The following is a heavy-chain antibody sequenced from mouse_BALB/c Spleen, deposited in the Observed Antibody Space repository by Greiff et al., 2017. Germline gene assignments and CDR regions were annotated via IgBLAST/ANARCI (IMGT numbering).Heavy chain of an antibody. CDR1: GFTFSDYY. CDR3: ARDSGSTPYYAMDY. D-gene: IGHD1-1*01. V-gene: IGHV5-4*02. CDR2: ISDGGSYT. Sequence: DVMLVESGGGLVKPGGSLKLSCAASGFTFSDYYMYWVRQTPEKRLEWVATISDGGSYTYYPDSVKGRFTISRDNAKNNLYLQMSSLKSEDTAMYYCARDSGSTPYYAMDYWGQGTSVTVSS. J-gene: IGHJ4*01.